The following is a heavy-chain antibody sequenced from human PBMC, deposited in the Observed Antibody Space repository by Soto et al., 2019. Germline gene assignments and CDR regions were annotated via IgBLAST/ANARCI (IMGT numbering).Heavy chain of an antibody. CDR2: ISYDGSNK. Sequence: PGGSLRLSCAASGFTFSSYGMHWVRQAPGKGLEWVAVISYDGSNKYYADSVKGRFTISRDNSKNTLYLQMNSLRAEDTAVYYCAKTDSSSWYPRHVVVDYWGQGTLVTVSS. CDR1: GFTFSSYG. D-gene: IGHD6-13*01. J-gene: IGHJ4*02. CDR3: AKTDSSSWYPRHVVVDY. V-gene: IGHV3-30*18.